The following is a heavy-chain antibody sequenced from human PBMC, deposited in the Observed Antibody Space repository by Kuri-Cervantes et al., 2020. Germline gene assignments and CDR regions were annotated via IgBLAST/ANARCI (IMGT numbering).Heavy chain of an antibody. D-gene: IGHD3-10*01. CDR1: GFSFGEYV. Sequence: GESLKISCRGSGFSFGEYVMSWVRQAPGKGLEWIGFIRKKIDGATTEYAASVRGRFSISRDDSKSIAYLQMNSLKTEDTAVYYCARDSGVWFGDYYYGMDVWGQGTTVTVSS. CDR3: ARDSGVWFGDYYYGMDV. J-gene: IGHJ6*02. V-gene: IGHV3-49*04. CDR2: IRKKIDGATT.